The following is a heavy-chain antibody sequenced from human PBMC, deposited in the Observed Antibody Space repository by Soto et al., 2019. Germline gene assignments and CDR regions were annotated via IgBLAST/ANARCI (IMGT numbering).Heavy chain of an antibody. J-gene: IGHJ5*02. Sequence: PGESLKISCPGFGYSFTTFWIAWVRQMPGEGLEWMGIIYPGDSDARYSPSFQGQVTISVDKSISTAYLQWSSLKASDSGMYYCARGYCTTSICDPWFDPWGQGTLVTVSS. CDR1: GYSFTTFW. CDR3: ARGYCTTSICDPWFDP. V-gene: IGHV5-51*01. D-gene: IGHD2-8*01. CDR2: IYPGDSDA.